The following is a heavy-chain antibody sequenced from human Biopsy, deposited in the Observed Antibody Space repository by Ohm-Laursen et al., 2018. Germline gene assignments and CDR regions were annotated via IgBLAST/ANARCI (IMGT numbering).Heavy chain of an antibody. CDR2: IRSKAKSYAT. V-gene: IGHV3-73*01. CDR1: GFTFSASA. CDR3: TLEGAGFDN. Sequence: SLRLSCAASGFTFSASAVHWVRQASGKGLEWVGRIRSKAKSYATAYAASVTGRFTISRDDSKNRTYLQMNSLKTEDPAVYYCTLEGAGFDNWGQGTLVTVSS. D-gene: IGHD3-10*01. J-gene: IGHJ4*02.